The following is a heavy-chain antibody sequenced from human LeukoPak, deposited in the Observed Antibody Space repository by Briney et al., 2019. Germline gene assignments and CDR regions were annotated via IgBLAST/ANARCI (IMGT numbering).Heavy chain of an antibody. CDR1: GFTFTSYY. J-gene: IGHJ4*02. D-gene: IGHD3-16*02. CDR2: ISGSGGST. V-gene: IGHV3-23*01. Sequence: PGGSLRLSCAASGFTFTSYYMSWVRQAPGKGLEWVSAISGSGGSTYYADSVKGRFTISRDNSKNTLYLQMNSLRAEDTAVYYCAKARXXXXXHWGQGTLXTVSS. CDR3: AKARXXXXXH.